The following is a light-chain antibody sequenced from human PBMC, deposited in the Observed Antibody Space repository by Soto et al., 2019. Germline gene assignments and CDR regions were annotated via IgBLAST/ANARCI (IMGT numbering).Light chain of an antibody. V-gene: IGLV4-69*01. CDR1: SGHSSYA. CDR3: QTWGTGIRV. Sequence: QLVLTQSPSASASLGASVKLTCTLSSGHSSYAIAWHQQQPEKGPRYLMNVNSDGSHSKGDGIPDRFSCSSSGAERHLTISSLQSEDEADYYCQTWGTGIRVFGGGTKLTVL. CDR2: VNSDGSH. J-gene: IGLJ3*02.